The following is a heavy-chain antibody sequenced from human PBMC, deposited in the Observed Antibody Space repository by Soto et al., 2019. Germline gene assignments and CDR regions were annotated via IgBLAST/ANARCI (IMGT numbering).Heavy chain of an antibody. Sequence: SETLSLTCAVYGGSFSGYYWSWIRQPPGKGLEWIGEINHSGSTNYNPSLKSRVTISVDTSKNQFSLKLSSVTAADTAVYYCARGGHGLWFGESSHYMDVWGKGTMVTVSS. CDR2: INHSGST. CDR1: GGSFSGYY. V-gene: IGHV4-34*01. D-gene: IGHD3-10*01. J-gene: IGHJ6*03. CDR3: ARGGHGLWFGESSHYMDV.